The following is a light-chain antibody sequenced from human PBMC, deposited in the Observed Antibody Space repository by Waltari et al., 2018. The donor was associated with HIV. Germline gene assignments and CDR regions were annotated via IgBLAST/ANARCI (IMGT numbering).Light chain of an antibody. J-gene: IGLJ1*01. CDR3: CSCADSSLV. CDR2: EQT. CDR1: SSDVGSYNV. V-gene: IGLV2-23*01. Sequence: QSALTQPATVSGSPGQSITISCTGTSSDVGSYNVVSWYQQHPGKAPKLMIHEQTQLPSGVSNRFSDSKAGNTASQTIAGLLAEDEAEYYCCSCADSSLVFGTGTNVSVL.